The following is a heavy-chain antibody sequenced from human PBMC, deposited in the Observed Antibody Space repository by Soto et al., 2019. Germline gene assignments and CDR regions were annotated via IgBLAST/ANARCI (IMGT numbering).Heavy chain of an antibody. J-gene: IGHJ4*02. CDR3: VKDKWYNNTWYLDY. CDR1: GFTFDDYA. V-gene: IGHV3-9*01. Sequence: EVQLVESGGNLVEPGRSLRLSCAASGFTFDDYAMHWVRQAPGKGLERVASISWNSGSIGYADAVKGQYTISRDNAKNSLSIQMNTLRHEDTALYYCVKDKWYNNTWYLDYWGQGTLVTVSS. D-gene: IGHD6-13*01. CDR2: ISWNSGSI.